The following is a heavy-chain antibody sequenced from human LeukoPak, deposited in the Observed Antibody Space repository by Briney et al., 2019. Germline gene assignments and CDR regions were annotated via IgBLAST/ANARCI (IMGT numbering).Heavy chain of an antibody. CDR1: GGSISSSNSY. D-gene: IGHD6-13*01. Sequence: PSETLSLTCTVSGGSISSSNSYWGWIRQPPGRGLEWIGSMSNSGSTYYNPSLNSRVTISADTSKNQFSLKVNSVTAADTAVYYCARGLSIAAGANWGQGTLVTVSS. CDR2: MSNSGST. V-gene: IGHV4-39*07. CDR3: ARGLSIAAGAN. J-gene: IGHJ4*02.